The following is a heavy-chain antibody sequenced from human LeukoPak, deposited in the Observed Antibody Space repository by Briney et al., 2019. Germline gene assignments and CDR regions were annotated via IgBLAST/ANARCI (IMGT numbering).Heavy chain of an antibody. CDR3: AKALVSGFHAFDT. CDR2: ISGSGRDT. CDR1: GFTFSSYA. V-gene: IGHV3-23*01. J-gene: IGHJ3*02. D-gene: IGHD3-22*01. Sequence: GGSLRLSCAASGFTFSSYAMSWVRQAPGKGLEWVSSISGSGRDTYSADSVKGRFTISRDNSMNTLYLQMISLRAEDTAVYYCAKALVSGFHAFDTWGQGTMVTVSS.